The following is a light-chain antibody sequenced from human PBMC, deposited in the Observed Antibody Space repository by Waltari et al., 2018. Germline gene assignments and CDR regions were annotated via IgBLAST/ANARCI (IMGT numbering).Light chain of an antibody. CDR2: QVD. CDR3: ASFASDNTVL. J-gene: IGLJ2*01. CDR1: ARHLGGFAF. V-gene: IGLV2-14*01. Sequence: QSALTQPASVSGSPGQSITVSCTGTARHLGGFAFVSWYQQHPGKVPNLILFQVDNRPSDVSRRFSGSKSGNTASLIISGLQPEDEAQYYCASFASDNTVLFGGGT.